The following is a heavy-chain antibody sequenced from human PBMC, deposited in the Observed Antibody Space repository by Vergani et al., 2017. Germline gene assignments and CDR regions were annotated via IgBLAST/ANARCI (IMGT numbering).Heavy chain of an antibody. CDR3: ASPPVATAGMYQAAEDEYFQH. J-gene: IGHJ1*01. Sequence: QVQLVQSGAEVKKPGSSVKVSCKASGGTFSSYAISWVRQAPGQGLEWMGRIIPIFGTANYAQKFQGRVTITADESTSTAYMELSSLRSDDTAVYYCASPPVATAGMYQAAEDEYFQHWGQGTLVTVSS. CDR2: IIPIFGTA. CDR1: GGTFSSYA. V-gene: IGHV1-69*13. D-gene: IGHD6-13*01.